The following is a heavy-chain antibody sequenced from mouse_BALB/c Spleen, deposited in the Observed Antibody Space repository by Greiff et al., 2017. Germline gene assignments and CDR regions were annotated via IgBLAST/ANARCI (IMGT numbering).Heavy chain of an antibody. J-gene: IGHJ4*01. CDR2: ISSGSSTI. CDR1: GFTFSSFG. V-gene: IGHV5-17*02. D-gene: IGHD2-4*01. CDR3: ASPLITGYAMDY. Sequence: EVQGVESGGGLVQPGGSRKLSCAASGFTFSSFGMHWVRQAPEKGLEWVAYISSGSSTIYYADTVKGRFTISRDNPKNTLFLQMTSLRSEDTAMYYCASPLITGYAMDYWGQGTSVTVSS.